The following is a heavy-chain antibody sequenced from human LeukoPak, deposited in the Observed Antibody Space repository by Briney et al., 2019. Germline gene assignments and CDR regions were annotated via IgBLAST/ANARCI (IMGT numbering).Heavy chain of an antibody. CDR1: GFTFSSYA. D-gene: IGHD3-22*01. Sequence: GGSLRLSCAASGFTFSSYAMHWVRPAPGKGLEWVAVISYDGSNKYYADSVKGRFTISRDNSKNTLYLQMNSLRAEDTAVYYCARDSSSGYYGYWGQGTLVTVSS. CDR3: ARDSSSGYYGY. CDR2: ISYDGSNK. V-gene: IGHV3-30-3*01. J-gene: IGHJ4*02.